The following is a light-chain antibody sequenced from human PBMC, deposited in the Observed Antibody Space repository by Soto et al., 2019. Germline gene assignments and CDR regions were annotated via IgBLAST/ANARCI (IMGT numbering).Light chain of an antibody. Sequence: DIQMTQSPSTLSASVGDRVTITCRASQTISSWLAWYQQKPGKAPSLLIYKASILQNGVPSRFRGSGSGTEFTLTISSLQPDYFATYYCQQYRTSSPSTLRQGTKLQI. CDR1: QTISSW. CDR3: QQYRTSSPST. CDR2: KAS. J-gene: IGKJ2*01. V-gene: IGKV1-5*03.